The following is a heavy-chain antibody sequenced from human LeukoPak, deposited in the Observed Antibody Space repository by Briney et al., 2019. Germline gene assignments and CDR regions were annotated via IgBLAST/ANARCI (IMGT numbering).Heavy chain of an antibody. CDR3: ARGSSSLDS. CDR1: GASINCYF. V-gene: IGHV4-59*01. CDR2: ISSSANP. Sequence: PSETLSLTCTVTGASINCYFWNCIRQPPGPGLAWSGNISSSANPDSNPSLYNPSLKSRLTILVDTSKNQFSLKLSSVAAVDTAVYYCARGSSSLDSWGQGTLVSVSS. J-gene: IGHJ4*02. D-gene: IGHD6-13*01.